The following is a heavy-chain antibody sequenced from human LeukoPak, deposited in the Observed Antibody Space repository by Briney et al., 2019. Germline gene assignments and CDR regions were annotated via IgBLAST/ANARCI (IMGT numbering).Heavy chain of an antibody. CDR2: IYYSGST. CDR1: GGSISSYY. V-gene: IGHV4-59*08. Sequence: SETLSLTCTVSGGSISSYYWSWIRQPPGKGLEWIWYIYYSGSTYYNPSLKSRVTISVDTSKNQFSLKLSSVTAADTAVYYCARVDYYDSSGYAPFDYWGQGTLVTVSS. D-gene: IGHD3-22*01. J-gene: IGHJ4*02. CDR3: ARVDYYDSSGYAPFDY.